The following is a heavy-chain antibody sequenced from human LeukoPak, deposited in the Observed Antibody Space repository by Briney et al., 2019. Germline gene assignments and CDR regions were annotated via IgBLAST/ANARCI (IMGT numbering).Heavy chain of an antibody. Sequence: GGSLILSCAASGFTFSKAWMSWVRQAPGKGLEWVSVFYVGGATYYADSVKGRFTISRDNSENTLYLQMKSLRAEDTAVYYCARGDGYNFFDYWGQGTLVTVSS. D-gene: IGHD5-24*01. CDR1: GFTFSKAW. CDR2: FYVGGAT. J-gene: IGHJ4*02. CDR3: ARGDGYNFFDY. V-gene: IGHV3-53*01.